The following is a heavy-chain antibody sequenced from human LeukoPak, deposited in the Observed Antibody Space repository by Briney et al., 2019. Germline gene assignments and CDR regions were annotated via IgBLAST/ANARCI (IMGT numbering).Heavy chain of an antibody. V-gene: IGHV3-23*01. Sequence: PGGSLRLSCAASGFTFSSYAMSWVRQAPGKGLEWVSAISGSGGSTYYADSVEGRFTISRDNSKNTLYLQMNSLRAEDTAVYYCAKDVSRQLDAFDIWGQGTMVTVSS. CDR3: AKDVSRQLDAFDI. CDR1: GFTFSSYA. CDR2: ISGSGGST. D-gene: IGHD6-13*01. J-gene: IGHJ3*02.